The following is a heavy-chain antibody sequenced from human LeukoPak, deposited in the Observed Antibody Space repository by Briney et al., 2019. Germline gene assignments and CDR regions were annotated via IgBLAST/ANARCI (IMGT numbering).Heavy chain of an antibody. CDR2: IYYSGST. V-gene: IGHV4-59*01. J-gene: IGHJ4*02. CDR1: GGSISSYY. D-gene: IGHD3-22*01. Sequence: SETLSLTRTVSGGSISSYYWSWIRQPPGKGLEWIGYIYYSGSTNYNPSLKSRVTISVDTSKNQFSLKLSSVTAADTAVYYCARASPYYYDSSGYFDYWGQGTLVTVSS. CDR3: ARASPYYYDSSGYFDY.